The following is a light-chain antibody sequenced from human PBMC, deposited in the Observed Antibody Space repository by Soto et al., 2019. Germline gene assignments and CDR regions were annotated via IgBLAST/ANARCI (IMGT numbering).Light chain of an antibody. Sequence: QSALTQPPSASGSPGQAVTISCTGTTSDVGGYNYVSWYQQHPGKAPKLVIYEVDKRPSGVPDRFSGSKSGNTASLTVSGLQAEDEADYYCSSYAGSNNFDVVFGGGTQLTVL. CDR2: EVD. V-gene: IGLV2-8*01. J-gene: IGLJ2*01. CDR3: SSYAGSNNFDVV. CDR1: TSDVGGYNY.